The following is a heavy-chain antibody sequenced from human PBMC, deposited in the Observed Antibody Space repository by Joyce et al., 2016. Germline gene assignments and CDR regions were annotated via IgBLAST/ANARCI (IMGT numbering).Heavy chain of an antibody. CDR1: GYTFTSYD. CDR3: ARERNFGDLSFDP. D-gene: IGHD4-17*01. J-gene: IGHJ5*02. Sequence: QVQLVQSGAEVKKPGASVTVSCKASGYTFTSYDINWVRLATGQGREWMGGMNPNSGNTGSAQKFQCRVTMTRNTSISTAYMELSSLRSEDTAVYYCARERNFGDLSFDPWGQGTLVTVSS. V-gene: IGHV1-8*01. CDR2: MNPNSGNT.